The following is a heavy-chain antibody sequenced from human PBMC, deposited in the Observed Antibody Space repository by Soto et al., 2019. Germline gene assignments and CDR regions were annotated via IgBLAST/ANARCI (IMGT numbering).Heavy chain of an antibody. V-gene: IGHV3-48*03. CDR2: ISSSGSTI. CDR3: ARDQEAGSYFPYYYGMDV. D-gene: IGHD3-9*01. Sequence: SLRLSCATSGFTFSSYEMNWVRQAPGKWLEWVSYISSSGSTIYYADSVKGRFTISRDNGKNSLYLQMDSLRAEDTALYYCARDQEAGSYFPYYYGMDVWGQGPTVTVSS. CDR1: GFTFSSYE. J-gene: IGHJ6*02.